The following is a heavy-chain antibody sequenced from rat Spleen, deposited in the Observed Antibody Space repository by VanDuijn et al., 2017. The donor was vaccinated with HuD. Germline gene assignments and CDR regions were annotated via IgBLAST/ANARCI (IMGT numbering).Heavy chain of an antibody. CDR3: TTMYNWFVY. J-gene: IGHJ3*01. CDR2: IGHDGSPT. Sequence: EVQLVESGGGLVQPGRSMKLSCAASGFTFSNYDMAWVRQAPTKGLEWVASIGHDGSPTYYRDSVKGRFTITRDNAKSTLYLQMESMRSEDKATYYWTTMYNWFVYWGQGTLVTGSS. V-gene: IGHV5-20*01. CDR1: GFTFSNYD.